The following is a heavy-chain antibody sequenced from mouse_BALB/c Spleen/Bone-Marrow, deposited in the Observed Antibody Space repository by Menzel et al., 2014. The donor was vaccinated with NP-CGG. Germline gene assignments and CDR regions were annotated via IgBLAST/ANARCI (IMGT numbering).Heavy chain of an antibody. CDR1: GYTFTDFA. V-gene: IGHV1S137*01. Sequence: QVQLQQSGAELVRPGVSVKISCKGSGYTFTDFAIHWVKQSHTKSLEWIGVISPYYVDGGYNQKFKGKATMTIDRSSSTACMELARQTSEDSAIYCCARGEAAALYYNAMDYWGQGTSVTGSS. J-gene: IGHJ4*01. CDR2: ISPYYVDG. CDR3: ARGEAAALYYNAMDY.